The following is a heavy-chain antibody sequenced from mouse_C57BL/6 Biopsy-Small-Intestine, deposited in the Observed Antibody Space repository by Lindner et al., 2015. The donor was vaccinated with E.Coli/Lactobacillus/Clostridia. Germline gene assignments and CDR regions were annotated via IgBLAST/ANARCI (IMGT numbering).Heavy chain of an antibody. Sequence: VQLQESGGGLVKPGGSLKLSCAASGFTFSSYAMSWVRQTPEKRLEWVATISDGGSYTYYPDNVKGRFTISRDNAKNNLYLQMSHLKSEDTAMYYCARAHDGLDYWGQGTTLTVSS. CDR1: GFTFSSYA. J-gene: IGHJ2*01. V-gene: IGHV5-4*01. D-gene: IGHD2-3*01. CDR3: ARAHDGLDY. CDR2: ISDGGSYT.